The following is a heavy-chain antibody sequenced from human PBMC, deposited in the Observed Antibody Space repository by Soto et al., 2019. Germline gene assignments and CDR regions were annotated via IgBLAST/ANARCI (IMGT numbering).Heavy chain of an antibody. Sequence: EVQLVESGGVVVQPGGSLRLSCAASGFTFDDYAMHWVRQAPGKGLEWVSLISWDGGSTYYADSVKGRFTISRDNSKNSLYLQMNSLRAEDTALYYCAKGNYDSNLGPPLFDYWGQGTLVTVSS. CDR3: AKGNYDSNLGPPLFDY. D-gene: IGHD3-22*01. CDR2: ISWDGGST. CDR1: GFTFDDYA. V-gene: IGHV3-43D*04. J-gene: IGHJ4*02.